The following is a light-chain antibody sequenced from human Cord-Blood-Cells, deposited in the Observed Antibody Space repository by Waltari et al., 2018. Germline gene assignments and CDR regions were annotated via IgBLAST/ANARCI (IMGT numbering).Light chain of an antibody. CDR2: EVS. V-gene: IGLV2-8*01. CDR1: SSDGGGYNY. CDR3: SSYAGSNNVV. J-gene: IGLJ2*01. Sequence: QSALPQPPSASGSPGQTVTISCTGTSSDGGGYNYVSWYQPHPGKAPKLMIYEVSKRPSGVPDRFAGSKSGNTASLTVSGLQAEDEADYYCSSYAGSNNVVFGGGTKLTVL.